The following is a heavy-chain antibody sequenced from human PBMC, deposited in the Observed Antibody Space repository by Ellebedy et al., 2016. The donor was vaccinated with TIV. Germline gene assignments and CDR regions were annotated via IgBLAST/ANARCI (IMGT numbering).Heavy chain of an antibody. Sequence: PGGSLRLSCAASGFTFSNYAMSWVRQAPGKGLEWVSTISGSGGTTYYADSVKGRFTISRNNSKSTLYLQMNSLRAEDTAVYYCTNSRYNWNDIIFDYWGQGTLVTVSS. CDR2: ISGSGGTT. D-gene: IGHD1-1*01. J-gene: IGHJ4*02. CDR1: GFTFSNYA. CDR3: TNSRYNWNDIIFDY. V-gene: IGHV3-23*01.